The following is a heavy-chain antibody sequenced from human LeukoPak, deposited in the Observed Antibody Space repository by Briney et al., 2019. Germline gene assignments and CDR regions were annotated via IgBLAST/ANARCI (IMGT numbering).Heavy chain of an antibody. V-gene: IGHV4-39*07. J-gene: IGHJ3*02. Sequence: PSETLSLTCTVSGGSININTYYWGWIRQPPGKGLEWIGSIYYSGSTYYNPSLKSRVTISVDTSKNQFSLKLSSVTAADTAVYYCATYNYYSDSSGYSYGAFDIWGQGTMVTVSS. CDR1: GGSININTYY. CDR2: IYYSGST. CDR3: ATYNYYSDSSGYSYGAFDI. D-gene: IGHD3-22*01.